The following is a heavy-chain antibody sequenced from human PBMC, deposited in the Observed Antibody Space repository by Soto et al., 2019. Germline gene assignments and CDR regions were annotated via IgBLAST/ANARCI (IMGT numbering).Heavy chain of an antibody. J-gene: IGHJ5*02. CDR1: GFTFSSYA. D-gene: IGHD3-10*01. Sequence: GGSLRLSCAASGFTFSSYAMSWVRQAPGKGLEWVSAISGSGGSTYYADSVKGRFTISRDNSKNTLYLQMNSLRAEDTAVYYCAKDKGWWFGELLRWFDPWGQGTLVTVSS. CDR3: AKDKGWWFGELLRWFDP. V-gene: IGHV3-23*01. CDR2: ISGSGGST.